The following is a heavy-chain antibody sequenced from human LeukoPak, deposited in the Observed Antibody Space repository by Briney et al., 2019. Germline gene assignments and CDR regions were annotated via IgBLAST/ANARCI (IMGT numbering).Heavy chain of an antibody. Sequence: WASVKVSCKASGGTFSSYAISWVRQAPGQGLEWMGGIIPIFGTANYAQKFQGRVTITADESTSTAYMELSSLRSEDTAVYYCAREGYDSSGVFDYWGQGTLVTVSS. J-gene: IGHJ4*02. CDR1: GGTFSSYA. V-gene: IGHV1-69*13. CDR3: AREGYDSSGVFDY. D-gene: IGHD3-22*01. CDR2: IIPIFGTA.